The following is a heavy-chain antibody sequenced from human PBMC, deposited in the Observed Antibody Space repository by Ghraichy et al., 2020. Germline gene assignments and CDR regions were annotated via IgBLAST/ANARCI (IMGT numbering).Heavy chain of an antibody. J-gene: IGHJ4*02. CDR2: IEYSGST. D-gene: IGHD3-16*01. CDR3: ARYIRMGDYYFDY. CDR1: GGFISSSSYY. Sequence: SETLSLTCAVSGGFISSSSYYWGWIRQPPEKGLEWIGSIEYSGSTYYNPSLKSRVTISVDTSKNEFSLRLSSVTAADTAVYYCARYIRMGDYYFDYWGQGALVSVSS. V-gene: IGHV4-39*01.